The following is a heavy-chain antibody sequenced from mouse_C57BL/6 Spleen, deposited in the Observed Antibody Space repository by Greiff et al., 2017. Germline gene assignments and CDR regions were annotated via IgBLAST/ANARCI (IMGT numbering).Heavy chain of an antibody. CDR2: INPSTGGT. CDR3: ARYDGYQYYFDY. Sequence: VHVKQSGPELVKPGASVKISCKASGYSFTGYYMNWVKQSPEKSLEWIGEINPSTGGTTYNQKFKAKATLTVDKSSSTAYMQLKSLTSEDSAVYYCARYDGYQYYFDYWGQGTTLTVSS. D-gene: IGHD2-3*01. J-gene: IGHJ2*01. V-gene: IGHV1-42*01. CDR1: GYSFTGYY.